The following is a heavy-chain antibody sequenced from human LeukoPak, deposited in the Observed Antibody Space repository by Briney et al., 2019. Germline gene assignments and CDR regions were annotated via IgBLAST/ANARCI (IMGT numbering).Heavy chain of an antibody. J-gene: IGHJ4*02. CDR3: ARELAYGYMYFDY. V-gene: IGHV4-59*01. D-gene: IGHD5-18*01. CDR2: IYYSGST. CDR1: GGSISSYY. Sequence: SETLSLTCTVSGGSISSYYWSWIRQPPGKGLEWIGYIYYSGSTNYNPSLKSRVTISVDTSKNQFSLKLSSVTAADTAVYYCARELAYGYMYFDYWGQGTPVTVSS.